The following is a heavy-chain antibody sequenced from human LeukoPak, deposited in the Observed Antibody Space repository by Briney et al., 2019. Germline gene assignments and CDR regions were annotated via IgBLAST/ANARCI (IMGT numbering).Heavy chain of an antibody. J-gene: IGHJ4*02. CDR2: ISSSGSAR. Sequence: GGSLRLSCAVSGFTFSSYEMNWVRQAPGKGLEWVSYISSSGSARYYADSVKGRFTISRDNAKNSLYLQMNSLRAEDTAVYYCARVLHKRNYDSSDYYGYWGQGILVTVSS. CDR1: GFTFSSYE. CDR3: ARVLHKRNYDSSDYYGY. D-gene: IGHD3-22*01. V-gene: IGHV3-48*03.